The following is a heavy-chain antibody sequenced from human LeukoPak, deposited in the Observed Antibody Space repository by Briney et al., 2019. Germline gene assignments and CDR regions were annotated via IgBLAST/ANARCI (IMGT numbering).Heavy chain of an antibody. CDR2: ISGDGGST. D-gene: IGHD3-3*01. J-gene: IGHJ4*02. Sequence: GGSLRLSCAASGFTFDDYAMHWVRQAPGKGLEWVSLISGDGGSTYYADSVKGRFTISRDNSKNSLYLQTNSLRTEDTALYYCAKGDYDFWSGYYSRVDYWGQGTLVTVSS. CDR1: GFTFDDYA. V-gene: IGHV3-43*02. CDR3: AKGDYDFWSGYYSRVDY.